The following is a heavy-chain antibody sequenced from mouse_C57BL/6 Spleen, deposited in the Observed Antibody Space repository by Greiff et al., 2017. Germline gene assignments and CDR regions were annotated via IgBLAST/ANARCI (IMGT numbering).Heavy chain of an antibody. CDR1: GFNIKDSY. D-gene: IGHD1-1*01. J-gene: IGHJ3*01. V-gene: IGHV14-2*01. Sequence: EVQLQQSGAELVKPGASVKLSCTASGFNIKDSYMHWVKQRTEQGLEWIGRIDPEDGETKYAPKFQGKATITAYTSSNTAYLQLSSLTSEDTAVYYCAPITTVGATKFAYWGQGTLVTVSA. CDR2: IDPEDGET. CDR3: APITTVGATKFAY.